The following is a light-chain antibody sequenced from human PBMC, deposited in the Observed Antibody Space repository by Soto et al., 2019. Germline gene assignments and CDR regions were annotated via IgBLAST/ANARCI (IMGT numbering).Light chain of an antibody. CDR1: QSLLHSNGYNY. J-gene: IGKJ2*03. CDR3: MQALHTPAYR. V-gene: IGKV2-28*01. Sequence: DRVMTQSPLSLPVTPVEPASISCRSSQSLLHSNGYNYLDWYLQKPGQSPQILIYLGSNRASGVPDRVSGSGSGTDFTLKISSVEAADVGFYYCMQALHTPAYRFGQGTKLEIK. CDR2: LGS.